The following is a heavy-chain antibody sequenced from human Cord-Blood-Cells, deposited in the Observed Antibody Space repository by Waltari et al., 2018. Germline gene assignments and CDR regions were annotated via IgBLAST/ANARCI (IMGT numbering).Heavy chain of an antibody. CDR2: IYYSGST. Sequence: QLQLQESGPGLVKPSETLSLTCTVSGGSISSSSYYWGWIRQPPGKGLEWIGGIYYSGSTYYNPSLKSRVTISVDTSKNQFSLKLSSVTAADTAVYYCARHLTSSSWYGWYFDLWGRGTLVTVSS. V-gene: IGHV4-39*01. CDR3: ARHLTSSSWYGWYFDL. J-gene: IGHJ2*01. CDR1: GGSISSSSYY. D-gene: IGHD6-13*01.